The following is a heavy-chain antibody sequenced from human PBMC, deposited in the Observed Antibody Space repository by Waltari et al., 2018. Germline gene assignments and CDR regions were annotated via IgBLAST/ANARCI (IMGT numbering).Heavy chain of an antibody. CDR3: ARDRGRGLYLDS. V-gene: IGHV4-4*02. Sequence: QLQESGPGLVKPSGTLSLTCAVSGDSMSSTYCWSWVRQPPGKGLEGMGQVRGDGKTNYNPSFASRVTISMDTYNNQFSLKVTSATAADTAVYYWARDRGRGLYLDSWGPGILVTVSP. CDR2: VRGDGKT. J-gene: IGHJ4*02. D-gene: IGHD2-15*01. CDR1: GDSMSSTYC.